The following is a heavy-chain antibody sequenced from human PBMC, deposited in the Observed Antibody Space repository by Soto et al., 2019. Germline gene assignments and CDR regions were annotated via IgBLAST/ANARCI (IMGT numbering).Heavy chain of an antibody. CDR2: LWYDGSNK. Sequence: QVQLVESGGGVVQPGRSLRLSCAASGFTFSSYGMHWVRQAPGKGLEWVAVLWYDGSNKYYADSVKGRFTISRDNSKNTLYLQMNSLRAEDTAVYYCARDGGNYGDYFDYWGQGTLVTVSS. V-gene: IGHV3-33*01. J-gene: IGHJ4*02. D-gene: IGHD4-17*01. CDR3: ARDGGNYGDYFDY. CDR1: GFTFSSYG.